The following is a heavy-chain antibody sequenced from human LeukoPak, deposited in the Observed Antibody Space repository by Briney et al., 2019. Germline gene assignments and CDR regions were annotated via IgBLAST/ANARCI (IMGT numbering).Heavy chain of an antibody. Sequence: ASVKVSCKTSGYTFTNYYMHWVRQAPGKGLEWMGGFDPEDGETIYAQKFQGRVTMTEDTSTDTAYMELSSLRSEDTAVYYCATGTKIVVVPDYWGQGTLVTVSS. D-gene: IGHD3-22*01. CDR2: FDPEDGET. CDR3: ATGTKIVVVPDY. J-gene: IGHJ4*02. V-gene: IGHV1-24*01. CDR1: GYTFTNYY.